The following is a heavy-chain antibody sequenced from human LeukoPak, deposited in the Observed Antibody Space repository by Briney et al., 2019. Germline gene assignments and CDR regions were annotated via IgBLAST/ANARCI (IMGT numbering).Heavy chain of an antibody. Sequence: SETLTLTCAVSGGSISSSNWWSWVRQPPGKGLEWIGKIYHSGSTNYNPSLKSRVTISVDKSKNQFYLKLSTVTAADTAVYYCARASYSYDINGWVPFDYWGQGILVTVSS. V-gene: IGHV4-4*02. D-gene: IGHD3-22*01. CDR3: ARASYSYDINGWVPFDY. J-gene: IGHJ4*02. CDR2: IYHSGST. CDR1: GGSISSSNW.